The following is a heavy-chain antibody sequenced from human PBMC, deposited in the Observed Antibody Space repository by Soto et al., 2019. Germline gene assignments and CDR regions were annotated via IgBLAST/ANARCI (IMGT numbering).Heavy chain of an antibody. CDR2: FIPIFGTA. Sequence: SVKVSCKASGGTFSSYAISWVRHAPGQGLEWMGGFIPIFGTANYAQKFQGRVTITADESTSTADMELSSLRSEDTAGYYCAGGGNKNTIFGVVISPPADPNPFDSWGQGTLVTVSS. CDR1: GGTFSSYA. J-gene: IGHJ4*02. D-gene: IGHD3-3*01. CDR3: AGGGNKNTIFGVVISPPADPNPFDS. V-gene: IGHV1-69*13.